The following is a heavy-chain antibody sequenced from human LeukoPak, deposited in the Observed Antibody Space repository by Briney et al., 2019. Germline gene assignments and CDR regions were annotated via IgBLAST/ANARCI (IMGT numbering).Heavy chain of an antibody. V-gene: IGHV4-59*11. J-gene: IGHJ6*03. CDR2: VSDSGST. D-gene: IGHD6-13*01. CDR1: GGSISSHY. Sequence: SETLSLTCTVSGGSISSHYWSWIRQPPGKGLEWIGYVSDSGSTNYNPSLKGRVTVSVDTSKDQFSLKLTSVTAADTAVYYCARTGSSWPLYYYYYMDVWGKGTTVTVSS. CDR3: ARTGSSWPLYYYYYMDV.